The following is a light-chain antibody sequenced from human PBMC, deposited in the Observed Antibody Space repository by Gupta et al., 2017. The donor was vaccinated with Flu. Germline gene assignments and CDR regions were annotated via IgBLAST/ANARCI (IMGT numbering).Light chain of an antibody. CDR1: QNVSTSY. J-gene: IGKJ2*01. CDR2: AAS. Sequence: ERGTPSCSASQNVSTSYLGWYQQSPGEAPRRLIYAASSWAAGVPKRFSGSGSGTDFTLTISRLEADDVADYYCLQHSSSPYAFGQGTKLEIK. V-gene: IGKV3-20*01. CDR3: LQHSSSPYA.